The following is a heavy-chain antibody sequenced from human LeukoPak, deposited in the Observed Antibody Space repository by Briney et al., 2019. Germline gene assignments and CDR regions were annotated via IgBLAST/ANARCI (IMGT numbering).Heavy chain of an antibody. CDR1: GGSISSGGYF. J-gene: IGHJ6*02. CDR2: IYHSGST. D-gene: IGHD1-26*01. CDR3: ARASGSYFSYYYYGMDV. V-gene: IGHV4-30-2*01. Sequence: SETLSLTCTVSGGSISSGGYFWSWIRQAPGKGLEYIGYIYHSGSTYYNPSLKSRVTISEDWSKNQFSMQLTSVTAADAAVYYCARASGSYFSYYYYGMDVWGQGTTVTVSS.